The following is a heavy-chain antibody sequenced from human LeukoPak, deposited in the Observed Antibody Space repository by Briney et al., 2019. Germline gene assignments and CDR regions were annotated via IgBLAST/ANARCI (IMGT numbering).Heavy chain of an antibody. V-gene: IGHV3-7*01. CDR1: GFTFSSYW. J-gene: IGHJ4*02. CDR3: ARDLKTYYYDSSGYDY. Sequence: GGSLRLSCAASGFTFSSYWMSWVRQAPGKGLEWVANIKQDGSEKYYVDSVKGRLTISRDNAKNSLYLQMNSLRAEDTAVYYCARDLKTYYYDSSGYDYWGQGTLVTVSS. CDR2: IKQDGSEK. D-gene: IGHD3-22*01.